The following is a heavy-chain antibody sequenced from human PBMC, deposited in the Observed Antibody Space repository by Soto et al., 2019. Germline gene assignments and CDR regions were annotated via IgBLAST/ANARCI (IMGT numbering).Heavy chain of an antibody. V-gene: IGHV4-4*02. D-gene: IGHD3-10*01. J-gene: IGHJ3*02. Sequence: QVQLQESGPGLVKPSGTLSLTCAVSSGSISSSNWWSWVRQPPGKGLEWIGEIYHSGSTNYNPSLKRRVTISVDKSKSQFSLTLSSVTAADTAVDYCAREAGSGSYPRNDAFDIWGKGTMVTVSS. CDR1: SGSISSSNW. CDR2: IYHSGST. CDR3: AREAGSGSYPRNDAFDI.